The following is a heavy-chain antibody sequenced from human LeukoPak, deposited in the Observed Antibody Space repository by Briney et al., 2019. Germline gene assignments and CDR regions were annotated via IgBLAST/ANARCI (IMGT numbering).Heavy chain of an antibody. CDR2: INPISGGT. CDR1: GYTFNDYY. J-gene: IGHJ4*02. CDR3: ARDRGRNWGSDY. D-gene: IGHD7-27*01. Sequence: ASVKVSCKASGYTFNDYYMHWVRQAPGQGLEEVGWINPISGGTNYAQKFQGRVTMTRDTSITTAYMELSRLRSDDTAVYYCARDRGRNWGSDYWGQGTLVTVSS. V-gene: IGHV1-2*02.